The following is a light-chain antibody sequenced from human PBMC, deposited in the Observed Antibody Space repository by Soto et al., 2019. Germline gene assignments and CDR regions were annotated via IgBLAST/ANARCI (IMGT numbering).Light chain of an antibody. J-gene: IGLJ2*01. V-gene: IGLV1-44*01. CDR3: AASDGSLNGGV. Sequence: QSVLTQAPSASGTPGQRVTISCSGSSSNIGSNTVSWYQQVPGTAPKLLIYSNDQRPSGVPDRFSGSKSGTSASLAIGGLQSEDEADYYCAASDGSLNGGVFGGGTQLTVL. CDR1: SSNIGSNT. CDR2: SND.